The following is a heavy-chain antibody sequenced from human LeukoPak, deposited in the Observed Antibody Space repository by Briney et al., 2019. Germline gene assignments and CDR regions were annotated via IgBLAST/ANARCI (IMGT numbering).Heavy chain of an antibody. D-gene: IGHD3-22*01. CDR2: INTDGSSA. V-gene: IGHV3-74*01. J-gene: IGHJ3*02. Sequence: GGSLRLSCAASGFSFSDYGMHWVRQAPGKGLVWVSRINTDGSSANYADSVKGRFSTSRDNAKNTLYLQMNSLRAEDTAIYYCAREYYYDSSGYAFDIWGQGTMVTVSS. CDR3: AREYYYDSSGYAFDI. CDR1: GFSFSDYG.